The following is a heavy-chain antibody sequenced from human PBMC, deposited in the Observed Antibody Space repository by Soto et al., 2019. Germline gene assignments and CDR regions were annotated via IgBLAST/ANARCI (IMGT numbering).Heavy chain of an antibody. J-gene: IGHJ4*02. Sequence: ASETLSLTCAVSGGSISSSNWWSWVRQPPGKGLEWIGEIYHSGSTNYNPSLKSRVTISVDKSKNQFSLKLSSVTAADTAVYYCARGSYCTNGVCHDYWGQGTLVTVSS. CDR3: ARGSYCTNGVCHDY. CDR2: IYHSGST. CDR1: GGSISSSNW. D-gene: IGHD2-8*01. V-gene: IGHV4-4*02.